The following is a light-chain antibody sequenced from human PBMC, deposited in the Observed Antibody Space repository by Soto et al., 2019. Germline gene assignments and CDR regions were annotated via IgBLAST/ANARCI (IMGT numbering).Light chain of an antibody. Sequence: QSVLTQPPSVSGAPGQRVTISCTGSSSNIGSDYDVHWYQQIPGTAPQLLIYGTNNRPSRVPDRFSGSKSDTSASLAITGLQAEDEADYYCLSYDSSLSGWVFGGGTKLTVL. J-gene: IGLJ3*02. CDR1: SSNIGSDYD. CDR2: GTN. CDR3: LSYDSSLSGWV. V-gene: IGLV1-40*01.